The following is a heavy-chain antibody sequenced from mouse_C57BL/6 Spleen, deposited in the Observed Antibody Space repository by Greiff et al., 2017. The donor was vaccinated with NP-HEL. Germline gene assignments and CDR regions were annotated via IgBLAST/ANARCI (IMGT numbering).Heavy chain of an antibody. CDR2: IDPETGGT. Sequence: ESGAELVRPGASVTLSCKASGYTFTDYEMHWVKQTPVHGLEWIGAIDPETGGTAYNQKFKGKAILTADKSSSTAYMELRSLTSEDSAVYYCTNCGSSGAYWGQGTLVTVSA. V-gene: IGHV1-15*01. CDR3: TNCGSSGAY. J-gene: IGHJ3*01. D-gene: IGHD1-1*01. CDR1: GYTFTDYE.